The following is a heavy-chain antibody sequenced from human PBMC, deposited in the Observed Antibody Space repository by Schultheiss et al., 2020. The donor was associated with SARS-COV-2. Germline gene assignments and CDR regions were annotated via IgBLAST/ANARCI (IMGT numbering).Heavy chain of an antibody. CDR3: ARSTKGVFGVVTQTYYYYGMDV. J-gene: IGHJ6*02. V-gene: IGHV2-5*02. CDR2: IYWDDDK. D-gene: IGHD3-3*01. CDR1: GFSLSTSGVG. Sequence: SGPTLVKPTQTLTLTCTFSGFSLSTSGVGVGWIRQPPGKALEWLALIYWDDDKRYSPSLKSRLTITKDTSKNQVVLTMTNMDPVDTATYYCARSTKGVFGVVTQTYYYYGMDVWGQGTTVTVSS.